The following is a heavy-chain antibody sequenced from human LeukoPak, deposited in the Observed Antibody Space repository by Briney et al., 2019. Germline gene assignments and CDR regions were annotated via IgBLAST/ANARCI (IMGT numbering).Heavy chain of an antibody. CDR3: AREVPAASRYFDL. CDR1: GFTFSSYA. D-gene: IGHD2-2*01. CDR2: ISYDGSNK. Sequence: GGSLRLSFAASGFTFSSYAMHWVRQAPGKGLEWVAVISYDGSNKYYADSVKGRFTISRDNSKNTLYLQMNSLRAEDTAVYYCAREVPAASRYFDLWGRGTLVTVSS. J-gene: IGHJ2*01. V-gene: IGHV3-30-3*01.